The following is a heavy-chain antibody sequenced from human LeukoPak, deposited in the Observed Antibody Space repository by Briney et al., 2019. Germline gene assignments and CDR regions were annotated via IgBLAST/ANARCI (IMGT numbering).Heavy chain of an antibody. CDR2: IDGSGDTI. CDR1: GFTFSDYS. J-gene: IGHJ4*02. V-gene: IGHV3-48*02. CDR3: SRRFDC. Sequence: GGSLRLSCAASGFTFSDYSMNWVRQAPGRGLEWVSYIDGSGDTIYYADSVKGRFTISRDNAKNSLDLQMNSLRDEDTAVYYCSRRFDCWGQGTLVAVSS.